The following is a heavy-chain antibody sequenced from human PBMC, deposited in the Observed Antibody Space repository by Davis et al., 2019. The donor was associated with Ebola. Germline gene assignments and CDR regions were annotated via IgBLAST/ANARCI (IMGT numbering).Heavy chain of an antibody. CDR1: GASVNTGDYY. V-gene: IGHV4-30-4*01. CDR2: ISNSGST. CDR3: ARDWGTMFRGVIRAFDV. D-gene: IGHD3-10*01. J-gene: IGHJ3*01. Sequence: TLSLTCTVSGASVNTGDYYWSWIRQSPRKGLESIGYISNSGSTTYNPSLQSRLLISMNTSLNQFSLNLTSVTAADTAVYYCARDWGTMFRGVIRAFDVWGPGTTVTVSS.